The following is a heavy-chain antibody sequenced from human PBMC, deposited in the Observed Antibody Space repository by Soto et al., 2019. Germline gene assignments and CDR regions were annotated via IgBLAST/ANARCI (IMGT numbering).Heavy chain of an antibody. J-gene: IGHJ4*02. CDR1: GYTFTNYG. Sequence: QVQLVQSGVEVKKPGASVKVSCQASGYTFTNYGITWLRQAPGQGLERMGWVSAYNRNTNYEQRFQDRVTMTTDTTSRTAYMELRNLKSDDTAIYFCARERQYEPLLYWGQGTLVTVSS. D-gene: IGHD2-2*01. CDR3: ARERQYEPLLY. CDR2: VSAYNRNT. V-gene: IGHV1-18*01.